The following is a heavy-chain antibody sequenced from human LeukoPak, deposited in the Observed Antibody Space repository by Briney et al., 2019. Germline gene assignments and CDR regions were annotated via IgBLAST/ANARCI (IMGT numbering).Heavy chain of an antibody. D-gene: IGHD2-15*01. CDR3: AKRSGDSYFLDS. J-gene: IGHJ4*02. V-gene: IGHV3-23*01. CDR1: GFIFSRYA. CDR2: ISGSGGST. Sequence: GGSLGLSCAASGFIFSRYAMTWVRQAPGKGLEWVSSISGSGGSTYYADSVKGRFTISRDTSKSTLYLQMSSLRAEDTAVYYCAKRSGDSYFLDSWGQGTLVTVSS.